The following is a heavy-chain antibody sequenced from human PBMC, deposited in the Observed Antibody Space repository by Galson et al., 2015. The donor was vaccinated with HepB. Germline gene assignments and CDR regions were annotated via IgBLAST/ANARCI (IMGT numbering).Heavy chain of an antibody. CDR1: GFTFSSYA. D-gene: IGHD3-10*01. CDR3: AKERERDYYGSGSPFDY. V-gene: IGHV3-23*01. CDR2: ISGSGGST. Sequence: SLRLSCAASGFTFSSYAMSWVRQAPGKGLEWVSAISGSGGSTYYADSVKGRFTISRDNSKNTLYLQMNSLRAEDTAVYYCAKERERDYYGSGSPFDYWGQGTLVTVSS. J-gene: IGHJ4*02.